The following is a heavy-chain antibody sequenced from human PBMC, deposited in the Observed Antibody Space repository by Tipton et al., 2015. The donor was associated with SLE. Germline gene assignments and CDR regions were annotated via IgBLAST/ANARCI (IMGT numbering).Heavy chain of an antibody. CDR2: SDDSST. Sequence: SLRLSCAASSFTFGNFAMHWVRQAPGKGLVWVSHSDDSSTSYADSVKGRFTISRDNARNTLSLQMNSLRGEDTAVYYCAREYPGYGMDYYGLDVWGQGTTVTVSS. CDR3: AREYPGYGMDYYGLDV. J-gene: IGHJ6*02. CDR1: SFTFGNFA. V-gene: IGHV3-74*01. D-gene: IGHD5-12*01.